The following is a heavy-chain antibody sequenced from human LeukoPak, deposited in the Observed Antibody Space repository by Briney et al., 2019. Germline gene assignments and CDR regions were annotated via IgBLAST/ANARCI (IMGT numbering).Heavy chain of an antibody. V-gene: IGHV3-64*02. CDR3: VRGGQSTNCFDY. Sequence: GGSLRLSCAASGFIFSSYAMQWVRQAPGKELECISAITGNGGGTSYADSVKGRFTISRDNSKNTLFLQMDSLKAEDMAVYYCVRGGQSTNCFDYWGQGILVTVSP. CDR1: GFIFSSYA. J-gene: IGHJ4*02. D-gene: IGHD1-1*01. CDR2: ITGNGGGT.